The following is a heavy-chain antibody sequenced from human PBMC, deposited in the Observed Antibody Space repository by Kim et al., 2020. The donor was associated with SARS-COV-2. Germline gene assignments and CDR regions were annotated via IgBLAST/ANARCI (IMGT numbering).Heavy chain of an antibody. CDR2: IIPIFGTA. Sequence: SVKVSCKASGGTFSSYAISWVRQAPGQGLEWMGGIIPIFGTANYAQKFQGRVTITADESTSTAYMELSSLRSEDTAVYYCARVPFRGELPAYYYYGMDVWGQGTTVTVSS. D-gene: IGHD1-7*01. CDR1: GGTFSSYA. J-gene: IGHJ6*02. CDR3: ARVPFRGELPAYYYYGMDV. V-gene: IGHV1-69*13.